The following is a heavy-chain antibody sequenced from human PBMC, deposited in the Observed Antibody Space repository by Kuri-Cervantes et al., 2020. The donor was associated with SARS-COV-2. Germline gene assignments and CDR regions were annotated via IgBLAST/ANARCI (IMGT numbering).Heavy chain of an antibody. CDR3: AREDYDFWSGYSDF. CDR2: ISAYNGNS. V-gene: IGHV1-18*01. Sequence: VNVSCKASGYTFTSYGFSWLRQAPGQGLEWMGWISAYNGNSNYAQKLQGRVTMTTDTSTSTAYMELRSLRSDATAVYYGAREDYDFWSGYSDFRGQGTMVTVSS. D-gene: IGHD3-3*01. CDR1: GYTFTSYG. J-gene: IGHJ5*01.